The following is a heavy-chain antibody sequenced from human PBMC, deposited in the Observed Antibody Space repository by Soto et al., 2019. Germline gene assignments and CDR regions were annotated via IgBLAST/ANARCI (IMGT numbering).Heavy chain of an antibody. Sequence: DSVKGRFTISRDNSKNTLYLQMNSLRAEDTAVYYCARDGNYYGSSGPCFDYWGQGTLVTVSS. V-gene: IGHV3-30*01. J-gene: IGHJ4*02. D-gene: IGHD3-22*01. CDR3: ARDGNYYGSSGPCFDY.